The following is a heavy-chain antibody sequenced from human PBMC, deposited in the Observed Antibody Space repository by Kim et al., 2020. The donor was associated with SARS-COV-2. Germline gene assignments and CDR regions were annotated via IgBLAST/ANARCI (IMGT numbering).Heavy chain of an antibody. J-gene: IGHJ4*02. Sequence: GSLRLSCAASGFTFSSYGMHWVRQAPGKGLEWVAVIWYDGSNKYYADSVKGRFTISRDNSKNTLYLQMNSLRAEDTAVYYCAREVNCGGDCGLDYWGQGTLVTVSS. CDR3: AREVNCGGDCGLDY. CDR2: IWYDGSNK. V-gene: IGHV3-33*01. D-gene: IGHD2-21*02. CDR1: GFTFSSYG.